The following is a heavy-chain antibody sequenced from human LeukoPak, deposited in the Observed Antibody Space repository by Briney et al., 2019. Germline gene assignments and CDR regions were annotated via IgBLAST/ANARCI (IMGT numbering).Heavy chain of an antibody. J-gene: IGHJ4*02. CDR3: ARYGAVAGSGPADY. CDR2: MNPNSGNT. CDR1: GYTFTSYD. D-gene: IGHD6-19*01. Sequence: GASVKVSCKASGYTFTSYDINWVRQATGQGLEWMGWMNPNSGNTGYAQKFQGRVTMTRNTSISTAYMELSSLRSEDTAVYYCARYGAVAGSGPADYWGQGTLVTVSS. V-gene: IGHV1-8*01.